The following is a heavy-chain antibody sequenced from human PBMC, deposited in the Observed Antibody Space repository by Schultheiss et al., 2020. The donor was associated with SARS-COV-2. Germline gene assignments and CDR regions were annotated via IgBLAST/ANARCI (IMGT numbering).Heavy chain of an antibody. J-gene: IGHJ5*02. D-gene: IGHD6-13*01. CDR1: GGSISSGDYY. CDR2: IYYSGST. CDR3: ARAYSSSWKRPNNWFDP. V-gene: IGHV4-30-4*01. Sequence: SQTLSLTCTVSGGSISSGDYYWSWIRQPPGKGLEWIGYIYYSGSTYYNPSLKSRVTISVDTSKNQFSLKLSSVTAADTAVYYCARAYSSSWKRPNNWFDPWGQGTLVTVSS.